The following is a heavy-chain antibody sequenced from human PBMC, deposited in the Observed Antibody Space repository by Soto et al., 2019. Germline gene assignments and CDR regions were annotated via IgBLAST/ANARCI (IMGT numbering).Heavy chain of an antibody. CDR1: GFXXXXYA. J-gene: IGHJ4*02. CDR2: ISYDGSNK. CDR3: ARDIAAAGTSGDY. Sequence: QVQLVESGGGVVXPGRSXXLSCAASGFXXXXYAMHWVRQAPGKGLEWVAVISYDGSNKYYADSVKGRFTISRDNSKNTLYLQMNSLRAEDTAVYYCARDIAAAGTSGDYWGQGTLVTVSS. V-gene: IGHV3-30-3*01. D-gene: IGHD6-13*01.